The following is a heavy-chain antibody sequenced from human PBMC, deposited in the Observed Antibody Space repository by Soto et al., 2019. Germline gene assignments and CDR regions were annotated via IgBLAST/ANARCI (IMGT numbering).Heavy chain of an antibody. Sequence: TSETLSLTCAVSGGSISNSYWWSWVRQPPGKGLEWIGEIYHSGSTNYNTSLKSRVTISVDKSKNQFSLKVTSVTAADTAVYYCARVSGSYYYGMDVWGQGTTVTVSS. CDR3: ARVSGSYYYGMDV. CDR1: GGSISNSYW. J-gene: IGHJ6*02. CDR2: IYHSGST. V-gene: IGHV4-4*02.